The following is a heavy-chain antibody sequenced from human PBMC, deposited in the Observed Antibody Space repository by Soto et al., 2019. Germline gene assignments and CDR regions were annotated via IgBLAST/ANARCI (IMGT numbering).Heavy chain of an antibody. V-gene: IGHV3-74*01. J-gene: IGHJ5*02. Sequence: HPGGSLRLSCAASGFTFSSYWMHWVRQAPGKGLVWVSRINSDGSSTSYADSVKGRFTISRDNAKNTLYLQMNSLRAEDTAVYYCARDATRVPKRELAPLDPWGQGTLVTVSS. CDR3: ARDATRVPKRELAPLDP. CDR2: INSDGSST. CDR1: GFTFSSYW. D-gene: IGHD2-2*01.